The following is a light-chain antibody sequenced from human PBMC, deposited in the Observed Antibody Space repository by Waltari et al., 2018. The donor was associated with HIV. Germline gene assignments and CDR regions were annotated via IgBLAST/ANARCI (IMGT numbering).Light chain of an antibody. V-gene: IGKV4-1*01. CDR2: WAS. J-gene: IGKJ5*01. CDR1: QSVLYNSINKNY. CDR3: QQYYSIPIT. Sequence: DIVLTKSPDALAVSLGERAIIHCTSIQSVLYNSINKNYSVWDQQKPGQPPKVLISWASTRKTGVPDRFRGGGSGTHCSRAISGLQAEDVAVYYCQQYYSIPITFRQGTRLDIK.